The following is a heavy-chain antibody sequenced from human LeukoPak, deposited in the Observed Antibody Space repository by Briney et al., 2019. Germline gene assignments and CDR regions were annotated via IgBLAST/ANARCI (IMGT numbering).Heavy chain of an antibody. Sequence: GGSLRLSCAASGFTFSSYGMHWVRQAPGKGLEWVALISYDGTNKYYGDSVKGRFTISRDKSKSTLFLQMNSLRAEDTAVYYCVKASIAAAGGYFQHWGQGTLVTVSS. CDR1: GFTFSSYG. J-gene: IGHJ1*01. CDR3: VKASIAAAGGYFQH. D-gene: IGHD6-13*01. V-gene: IGHV3-30*18. CDR2: ISYDGTNK.